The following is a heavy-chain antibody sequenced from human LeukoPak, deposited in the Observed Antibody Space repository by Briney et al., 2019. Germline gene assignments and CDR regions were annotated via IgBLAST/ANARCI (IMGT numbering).Heavy chain of an antibody. J-gene: IGHJ4*02. CDR2: IDYSGST. CDR1: GAFISSYY. D-gene: IGHD6-19*01. Sequence: PSETLSLTCTVSGAFISSYYWSWIRQPPGKGLEWIGYIDYSGSTNYNPSLKSRVSISVDTSKNQFSLKLSSVTAADTAVYYCASFIAVAGFDYWGQGTLVTVSS. CDR3: ASFIAVAGFDY. V-gene: IGHV4-59*01.